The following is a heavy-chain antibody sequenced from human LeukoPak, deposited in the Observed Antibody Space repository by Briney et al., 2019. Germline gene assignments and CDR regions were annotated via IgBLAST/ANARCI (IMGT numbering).Heavy chain of an antibody. CDR3: ARPGSGYSYTIDY. V-gene: IGHV1-2*02. CDR2: INPNSGGT. Sequence: GASVKVSCKASGYTFTGYYMHWVRQAPGQGLEGMGWINPNSGGTNYAQKFQGRVTMTRDTSISTAYMELSRLRSDDTAVYYCARPGSGYSYTIDYWGQGTLVTVSS. CDR1: GYTFTGYY. J-gene: IGHJ4*02. D-gene: IGHD5-18*01.